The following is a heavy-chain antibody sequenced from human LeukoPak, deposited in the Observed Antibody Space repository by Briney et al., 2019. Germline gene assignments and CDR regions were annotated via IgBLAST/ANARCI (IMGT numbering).Heavy chain of an antibody. CDR2: IYSGDST. J-gene: IGHJ4*02. CDR1: GFTVSTDY. Sequence: GGSLRLSCAVSGFTVSTDYMSWVRQAPGKGLEWVSVIYSGDSTYYADSVKGRFTISRDNSKNTLYLQMNSLRAEDTAVYYCARWSGSYSDNWGQGTLVTVSS. D-gene: IGHD1-26*01. V-gene: IGHV3-66*01. CDR3: ARWSGSYSDN.